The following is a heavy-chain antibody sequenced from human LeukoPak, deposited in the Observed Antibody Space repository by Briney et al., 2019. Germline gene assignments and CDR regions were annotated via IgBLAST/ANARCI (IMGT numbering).Heavy chain of an antibody. Sequence: PGGSLRLSSAASGFTFSSYSMNWVRQASGKGLEWVGRIRSKANSYATAYAASVKGRFTISRDDSKNTAYLQMNSLKTEDTAVYYCARAATVTAESAFGYWGQGTLVTVSS. CDR1: GFTFSSYS. CDR3: ARAATVTAESAFGY. CDR2: IRSKANSYAT. V-gene: IGHV3-73*01. D-gene: IGHD4-17*01. J-gene: IGHJ4*02.